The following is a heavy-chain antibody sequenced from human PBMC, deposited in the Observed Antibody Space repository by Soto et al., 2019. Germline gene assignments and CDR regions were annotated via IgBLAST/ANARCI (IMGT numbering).Heavy chain of an antibody. CDR3: ASAGGKYYYGSGSYSPFDY. J-gene: IGHJ4*02. V-gene: IGHV1-69*13. D-gene: IGHD3-10*01. Sequence: SVKVSCKASGGTFSSYAISWVRQAPGQGLEWMGGIIPIFGTANYAQKFQGRVTITADESTSTAYMELSSLRSEDTAVYYCASAGGKYYYGSGSYSPFDYGGQGTLVTVSS. CDR1: GGTFSSYA. CDR2: IIPIFGTA.